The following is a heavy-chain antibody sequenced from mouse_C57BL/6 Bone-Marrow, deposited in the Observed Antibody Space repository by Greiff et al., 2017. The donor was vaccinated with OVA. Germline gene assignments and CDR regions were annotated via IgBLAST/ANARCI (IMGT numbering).Heavy chain of an antibody. CDR3: AREGYSDLQEGYYFDY. Sequence: QVQLQQPGAELVKPGASVKLSCKASGYTFTSYWMHWVKQRPGQGLEWIGMIHPNSGSTNYNEKFKSKATLTVDKSSSTAYMQLSSLTSEDSAVYYCAREGYSDLQEGYYFDYWGQGTTLTVSS. CDR1: GYTFTSYW. D-gene: IGHD2-13*01. J-gene: IGHJ2*01. V-gene: IGHV1-64*01. CDR2: IHPNSGST.